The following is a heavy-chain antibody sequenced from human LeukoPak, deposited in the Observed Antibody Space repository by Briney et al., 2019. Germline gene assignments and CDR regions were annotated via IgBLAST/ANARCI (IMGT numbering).Heavy chain of an antibody. V-gene: IGHV3-30-3*01. CDR2: ISYDGSNK. CDR3: AKDSWDAFDI. CDR1: GFTFSSYA. J-gene: IGHJ3*02. Sequence: QSGGSLRLSCAASGFTFSSYAMHWVRQAPGKGLEWVAVISYDGSNKYYADSVKGRFTISRDNSKNTLYLQMNSLRAEDTAVYYCAKDSWDAFDIWGQGTMVTVSS.